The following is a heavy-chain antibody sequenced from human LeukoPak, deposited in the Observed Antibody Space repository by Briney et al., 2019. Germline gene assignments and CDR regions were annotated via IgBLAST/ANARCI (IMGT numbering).Heavy chain of an antibody. V-gene: IGHV1-46*01. Sequence: VASVKVSCKASGYTFSSYHMHWVRQAPGQGLEWMGIINPSGGSTSYAEKFQGRVTMTRHTSTSIVYMELSSLRSEDTAVYYCARDLGRCGDCYSGYDGAFDIWGQGTMVTVSS. CDR1: GYTFSSYH. J-gene: IGHJ3*02. CDR2: INPSGGST. D-gene: IGHD2-21*02. CDR3: ARDLGRCGDCYSGYDGAFDI.